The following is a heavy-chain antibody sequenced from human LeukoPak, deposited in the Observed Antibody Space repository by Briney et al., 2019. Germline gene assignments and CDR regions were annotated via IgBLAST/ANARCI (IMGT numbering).Heavy chain of an antibody. CDR3: ARDRRYSLRATWFEP. J-gene: IGHJ5*02. Sequence: SETLSLTCTVSGGSISSYYWSGIRQPAGKGLEWIGRIYTSGSTNYNPSLKSRVTMSVDTSKNQFSLKLSSVTAADAAVYYCARDRRYSLRATWFEPWGQGTLVTVSS. V-gene: IGHV4-4*07. CDR1: GGSISSYY. CDR2: IYTSGST. D-gene: IGHD2-15*01.